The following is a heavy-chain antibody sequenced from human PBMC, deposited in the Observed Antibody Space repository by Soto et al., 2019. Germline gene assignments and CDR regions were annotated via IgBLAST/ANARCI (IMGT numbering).Heavy chain of an antibody. D-gene: IGHD4-17*01. J-gene: IGHJ5*02. CDR1: GGSISSGGYS. V-gene: IGHV4-30-2*01. Sequence: SETLSLTCAVSGGSISSGGYSWSWIRQPPGKGLEWIGYIYHSGSTYYNPSLKSRVTISVDRSKNQFSLKLSSVTAADTAVYYCARARVSWFDPWGQGTLVTVSS. CDR3: ARARVSWFDP. CDR2: IYHSGST.